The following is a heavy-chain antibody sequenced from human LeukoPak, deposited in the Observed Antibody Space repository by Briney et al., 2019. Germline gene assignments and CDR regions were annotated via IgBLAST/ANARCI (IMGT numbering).Heavy chain of an antibody. D-gene: IGHD6-13*01. V-gene: IGHV4-59*11. CDR1: GGSISSHY. Sequence: SETLSLTCTVSGGSISSHYWSWIRQPPGKGLEWIGYIYYSGSTNYNPSLKSRVTISVDTSKNQFSLKLSSFTPAGPAVYYCASCAAWEYYFYYWGQGTLVTVSS. CDR2: IYYSGST. J-gene: IGHJ4*02. CDR3: ASCAAWEYYFYY.